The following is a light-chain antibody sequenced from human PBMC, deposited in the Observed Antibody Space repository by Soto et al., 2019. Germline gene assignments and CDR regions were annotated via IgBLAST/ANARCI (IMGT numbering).Light chain of an antibody. Sequence: ESVLTQSPGTLSLSPGERVTLSCRASQSVRSNLAWYQQKLGRAPRLLIYAASTRATDIPQRFSGSGSGTDFAITISSLEPEDIAIYYCQQYDGPPLSFGPGTKVDIK. CDR3: QQYDGPPLS. J-gene: IGKJ3*01. CDR1: QSVRSN. V-gene: IGKV3-20*01. CDR2: AAS.